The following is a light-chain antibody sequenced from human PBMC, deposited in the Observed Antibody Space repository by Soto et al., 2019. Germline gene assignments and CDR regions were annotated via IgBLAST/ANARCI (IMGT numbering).Light chain of an antibody. CDR1: QSLASN. CDR3: QQYNNWPPLT. CDR2: GAS. J-gene: IGKJ4*01. V-gene: IGKV3-15*01. Sequence: EILLTQSPATLSVSPGERATLSCRASQSLASNLAWYQQKPGQAPRLLIYGASTRATGIPARFSGSGSGTEFTLTISSLQSEDFAVYYCQQYNNWPPLTFGGGTKVEIK.